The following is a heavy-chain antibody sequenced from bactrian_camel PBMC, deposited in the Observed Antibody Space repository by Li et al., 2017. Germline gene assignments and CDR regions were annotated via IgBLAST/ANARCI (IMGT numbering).Heavy chain of an antibody. J-gene: IGHJ6*01. Sequence: HVQLVESGGGSVQAGGSLRLECAPGIDIINFCVGWFRQAPGKEREGVAAVHSDGRTSYADSVKGRFTISKDNAKNTLYLQMNSLKPEDTAMYYCAAGREYDGSCGRFDFGYWGQGTQVTVS. D-gene: IGHD2*01. V-gene: IGHV3S53*01. CDR1: GIDIINFC. CDR3: AAGREYDGSCGRFDFGY. CDR2: VHSDGRT.